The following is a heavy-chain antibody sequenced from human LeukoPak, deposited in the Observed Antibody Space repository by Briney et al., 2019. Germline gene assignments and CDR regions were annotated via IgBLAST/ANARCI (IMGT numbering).Heavy chain of an antibody. CDR3: ARDMVD. V-gene: IGHV3-74*01. J-gene: IGHJ4*02. Sequence: GGSLRLSCTTSGFTFSSYALSWVRQAPGKGLEWVSGINIAGSVTTYADSVKGRFTISRDNAKKTLYLQMNSLRAEDTAVYYCARDMVDWGQGTLVTVSS. D-gene: IGHD2-15*01. CDR2: INIAGSVT. CDR1: GFTFSSYA.